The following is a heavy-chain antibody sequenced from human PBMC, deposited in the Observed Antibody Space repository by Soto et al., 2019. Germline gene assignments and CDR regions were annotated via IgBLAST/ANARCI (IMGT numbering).Heavy chain of an antibody. J-gene: IGHJ2*01. V-gene: IGHV4-30-4*01. CDR2: IYYSGDT. CDR3: VRDSAYGDFPYFDL. Sequence: QVRPQESGPGQVKPSQTLSLTCSVSGGSVITGEYYWSWIRQTPGKALEWIGYIYYSGDTYYNPSLKRRVTLAEDTAKNQISLTLRSATAADAAVYHCVRDSAYGDFPYFDLWGRGTPVTVSS. D-gene: IGHD4-17*01. CDR1: GGSVITGEYY.